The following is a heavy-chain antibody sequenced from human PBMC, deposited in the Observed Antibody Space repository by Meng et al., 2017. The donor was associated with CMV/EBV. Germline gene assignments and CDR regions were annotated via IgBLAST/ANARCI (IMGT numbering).Heavy chain of an antibody. D-gene: IGHD2-2*02. J-gene: IGHJ6*02. CDR1: GYTFTSYD. Sequence: SVKVSCKASGYTFTSYDINWVRQATGQGLEWMGWMNPNRGNTGYAQKFQGRVTITRNTSISTAYMELSSMRSEDTAVYYCARGYCSSTSCYTRYYYGMDVWGQGTTVTVSS. V-gene: IGHV1-8*03. CDR2: MNPNRGNT. CDR3: ARGYCSSTSCYTRYYYGMDV.